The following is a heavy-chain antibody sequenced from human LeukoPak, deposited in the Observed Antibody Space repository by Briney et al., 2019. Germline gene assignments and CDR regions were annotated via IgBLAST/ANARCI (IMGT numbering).Heavy chain of an antibody. CDR1: GYTFTGYY. Sequence: ASVKVSCKASGYTFTGYYMHWVRQAPGQGLEWMGWISAYNGNTNYAQKLQGRVTMTTDTSTSTAYMELRSLRSDDTAVYYCASIRVGYYYDSSGYYDRWGQGTLVTVSS. CDR2: ISAYNGNT. CDR3: ASIRVGYYYDSSGYYDR. V-gene: IGHV1-18*04. D-gene: IGHD3-22*01. J-gene: IGHJ5*02.